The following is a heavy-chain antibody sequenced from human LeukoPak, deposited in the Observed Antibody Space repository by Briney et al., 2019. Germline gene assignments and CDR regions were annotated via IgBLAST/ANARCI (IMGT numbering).Heavy chain of an antibody. CDR3: ARGVGLELRWGYGAFDI. CDR2: IYYSGST. V-gene: IGHV4-61*01. D-gene: IGHD1-7*01. CDR1: GGSVSSGSYY. J-gene: IGHJ3*02. Sequence: SETLSLTCTVSGGSVSSGSYYWSWIRQPPGKGLEWIGYIYYSGSTNYNPSLKSRVTISVDTSKNQFSLKLSSVTAADTAVYYCARGVGLELRWGYGAFDIWGQGTMVTVSS.